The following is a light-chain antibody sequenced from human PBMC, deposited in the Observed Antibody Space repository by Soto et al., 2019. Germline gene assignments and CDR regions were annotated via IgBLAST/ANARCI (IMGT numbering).Light chain of an antibody. V-gene: IGKV3-20*01. CDR1: QTVSSNY. Sequence: EIVLTQSPGTLSFSPRERATLSCTASQTVSSNYLAWYQQKPGQSPRPLIYGASSSATGIPDRFSGSGAGTDFTLTISRLESEDFAVYYCQQYGSSPWTFGQGTKVEIK. CDR2: GAS. J-gene: IGKJ1*01. CDR3: QQYGSSPWT.